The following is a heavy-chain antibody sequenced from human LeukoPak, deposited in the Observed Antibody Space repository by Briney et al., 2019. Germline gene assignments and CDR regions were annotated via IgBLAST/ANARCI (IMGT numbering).Heavy chain of an antibody. V-gene: IGHV4-39*07. Sequence: SSETLSLTCTVSGGSISSNIYYWGWIRQPPGKGLEWIGTIYHSGSTYYNPSLKSRVTISVDTSKNQFSLKLSSVTAADTAVYYCASLGAIAVAGTASFDYWGQGTLVTVSS. CDR1: GGSISSNIYY. CDR2: IYHSGST. J-gene: IGHJ4*02. D-gene: IGHD6-19*01. CDR3: ASLGAIAVAGTASFDY.